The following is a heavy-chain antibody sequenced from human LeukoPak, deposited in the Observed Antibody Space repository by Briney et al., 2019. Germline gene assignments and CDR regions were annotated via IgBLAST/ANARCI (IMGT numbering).Heavy chain of an antibody. CDR1: GFTFSSYA. J-gene: IGHJ5*02. Sequence: PGRSLRLSCAASGFTFSSYAMHWVRQAPGKGLEWVAVISYDGSNKYYADSVKGRFTISRDNSKNTLYLQMNSLRAEDTAVYYCARDRRARGYYDSSGPRAPWFDPWGQGTLVTVSS. V-gene: IGHV3-30*04. D-gene: IGHD3-22*01. CDR2: ISYDGSNK. CDR3: ARDRRARGYYDSSGPRAPWFDP.